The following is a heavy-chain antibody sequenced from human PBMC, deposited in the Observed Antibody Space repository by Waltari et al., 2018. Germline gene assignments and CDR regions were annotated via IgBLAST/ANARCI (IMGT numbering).Heavy chain of an antibody. V-gene: IGHV4-34*01. J-gene: IGHJ4*02. Sequence: QVQLQQWGAGLLKPSETLSLTCAVYGGSFSGYYWSWIRQPPGKGLEWIGEINHSGSTNYNPSLKSRVNISVDTSKNQFSLKLSSVTAADTAVYYCARGGAISGSSTGDFDYWGQGTLVTVSS. D-gene: IGHD1-26*01. CDR2: INHSGST. CDR3: ARGGAISGSSTGDFDY. CDR1: GGSFSGYY.